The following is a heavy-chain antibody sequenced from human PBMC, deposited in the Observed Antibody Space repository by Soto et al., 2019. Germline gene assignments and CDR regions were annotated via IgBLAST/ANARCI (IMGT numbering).Heavy chain of an antibody. D-gene: IGHD2-15*01. Sequence: GGSLRLSCAASGFTFSNYWMTWVRQAPGKGLEWVANIKEDGSEKHYVDSVKGRFTISRDNAKNSLYLQMNSLRVEDAAVYFCSRDVVVGAKALNYWGQGALVTVSS. J-gene: IGHJ4*02. CDR3: SRDVVVGAKALNY. V-gene: IGHV3-7*01. CDR2: IKEDGSEK. CDR1: GFTFSNYW.